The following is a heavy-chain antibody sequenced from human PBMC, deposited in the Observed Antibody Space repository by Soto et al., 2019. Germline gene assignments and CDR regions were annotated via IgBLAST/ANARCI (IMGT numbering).Heavy chain of an antibody. CDR1: GFTFSSYA. CDR3: AKDQLGVFMTTVTGTYYYYYGMDV. V-gene: IGHV3-23*01. J-gene: IGHJ6*02. CDR2: ISGSGGST. D-gene: IGHD4-17*01. Sequence: EVQLLESGGGLVQPGGSLRLSCAASGFTFSSYAMSWVRQAPGKGLEWVSAISGSGGSTYYADSVKGRFTISRDNSKNTLYLQMNGLRAEDTAVYYCAKDQLGVFMTTVTGTYYYYYGMDVWGQGTTVTVSS.